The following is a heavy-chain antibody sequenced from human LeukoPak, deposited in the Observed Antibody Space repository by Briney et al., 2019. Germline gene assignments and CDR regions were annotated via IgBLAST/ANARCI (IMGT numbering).Heavy chain of an antibody. V-gene: IGHV3-53*01. D-gene: IGHD3-9*01. J-gene: IGHJ3*02. CDR2: IYDGGST. Sequence: PGRSLRLSCAASGSTVSSYFMSWVRQDPGKGLERVSVIYDGGSTDYAASVKGRFTISRDNSKSTLYLQMNSLRAEDTAVYYCARDNYILTGYYNAFDIWGQGTLVTVSS. CDR3: ARDNYILTGYYNAFDI. CDR1: GSTVSSYF.